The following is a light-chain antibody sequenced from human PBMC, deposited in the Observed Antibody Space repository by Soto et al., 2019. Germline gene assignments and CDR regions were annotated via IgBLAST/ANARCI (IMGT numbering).Light chain of an antibody. V-gene: IGKV4-1*01. CDR3: QQYFNTPWT. CDR1: QSLFYSSNNKDY. J-gene: IGKJ1*01. CDR2: WAS. Sequence: DIVMTQSPDSLAVSLGERATINCKSSQSLFYSSNNKDYLAWYQQKPGQPPRLLIYWASTRESGVPERFSGSGSGTDFTLSVTRLQAEDVAIYYCQQYFNTPWTFGQGTKVEIK.